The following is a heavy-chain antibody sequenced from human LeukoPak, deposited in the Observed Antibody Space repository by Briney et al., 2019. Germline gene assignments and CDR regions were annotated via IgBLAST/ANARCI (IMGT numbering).Heavy chain of an antibody. CDR1: GFTFSSYW. CDR3: AKDWGYGEAGIDF. CDR2: IKGDGSEK. Sequence: GGSLRLSCAASGFTFSSYWMSWVRQAPGKGLEWVAIIKGDGSEKAYVDSVKGRFSISRDNAENSLYLQMSSLRAEDTAVYYCAKDWGYGEAGIDFWGQGTLVTVSS. D-gene: IGHD6-13*01. J-gene: IGHJ4*02. V-gene: IGHV3-7*04.